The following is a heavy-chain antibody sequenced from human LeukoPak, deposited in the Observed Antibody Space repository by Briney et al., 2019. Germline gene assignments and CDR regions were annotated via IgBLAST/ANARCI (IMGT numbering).Heavy chain of an antibody. V-gene: IGHV3-7*01. D-gene: IGHD3-10*01. CDR2: IKQDGSEK. Sequence: GGSLRLSCAASGFTFSSYWMSWVRQAPGKGLEWVANIKQDGSEKYYVDSVKGRFTISRDNTKNSLYLQMNSLRAEDTAVYYCARNDLYYYGSGSPTSMDVWGQGTTVTVSS. CDR1: GFTFSSYW. J-gene: IGHJ6*02. CDR3: ARNDLYYYGSGSPTSMDV.